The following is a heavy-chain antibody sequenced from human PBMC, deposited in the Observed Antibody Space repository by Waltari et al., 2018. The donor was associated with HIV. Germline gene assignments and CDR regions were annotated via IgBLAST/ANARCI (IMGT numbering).Heavy chain of an antibody. D-gene: IGHD3-3*01. Sequence: QLQLQESGPGLVKPSETLSLTCTVSGGSISSSSYYWGWIRQPPGKGLEWIGSIYYSGSTYYNPSLKSRVTISVDTSKNQFSLKLSSVTAADTAVYYCARDLGDWDFWSITYYYYYGMDVWGQGTTVTVSS. CDR1: GGSISSSSYY. CDR3: ARDLGDWDFWSITYYYYYGMDV. CDR2: IYYSGST. J-gene: IGHJ6*02. V-gene: IGHV4-39*07.